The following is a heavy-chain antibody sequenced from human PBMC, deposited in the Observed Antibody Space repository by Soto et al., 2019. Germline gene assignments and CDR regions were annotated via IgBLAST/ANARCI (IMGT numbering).Heavy chain of an antibody. Sequence: GGSLRLSCAASGFTFSSYAISWVRQAPGRGLEWVSGISGSGGSTYYADSVKGRFTISRDNFRNTLYLQMNNLRAEDTAVYYCVSGYSSTWRNALDVWGQGTMVTVSS. CDR3: VSGYSSTWRNALDV. V-gene: IGHV3-23*01. CDR1: GFTFSSYA. D-gene: IGHD6-13*01. J-gene: IGHJ3*01. CDR2: ISGSGGST.